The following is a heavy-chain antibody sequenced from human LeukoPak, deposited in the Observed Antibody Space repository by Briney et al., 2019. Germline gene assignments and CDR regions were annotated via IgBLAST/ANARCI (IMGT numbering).Heavy chain of an antibody. D-gene: IGHD4-17*01. Sequence: TPSQTLSLTCTVSGGSISSGGHYWSWIRQPPGKGLEWIGYIYYSGSTNYNPSLKSRVTISVDTSKNQFSLKLSSVTAADTAVYYCARDLADDYGDYLQGESDYWGQGTLVTVSS. CDR3: ARDLADDYGDYLQGESDY. V-gene: IGHV4-61*08. CDR2: IYYSGST. J-gene: IGHJ4*02. CDR1: GGSISSGGHY.